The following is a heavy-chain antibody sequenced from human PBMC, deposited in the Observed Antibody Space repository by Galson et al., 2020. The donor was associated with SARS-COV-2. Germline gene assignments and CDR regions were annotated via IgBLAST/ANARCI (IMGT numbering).Heavy chain of an antibody. CDR3: ARFRGGFDI. CDR1: GGPISPYY. V-gene: IGHV4-59*08. J-gene: IGHJ3*02. CDR2: LYYSVST. D-gene: IGHD3-10*01. Sequence: TSDTLSLICTVSGGPISPYYWIWIRQPPGKGLEWIGYLYYSVSTNYNPSLQSRRTISMDRSKNQFSLTLYSVTAADTAVYYCARFRGGFDIWGQGTTVAVSS.